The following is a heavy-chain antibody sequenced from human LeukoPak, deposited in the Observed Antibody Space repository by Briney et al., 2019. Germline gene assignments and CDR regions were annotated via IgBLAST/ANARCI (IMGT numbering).Heavy chain of an antibody. J-gene: IGHJ5*02. CDR2: IYHSGST. V-gene: IGHV4-4*02. CDR1: GGPLSSSNW. Sequence: SGTLSLTCAVSGGPLSSSNWWSWVRQPPGKGLEWIGEIYHSGSTNYNPSLKSRVTISVDTSKNQFSLKLSSVTAADTAVYYCARGGGYSGYDGLTLAHWFDPWGQGTLVTVSS. D-gene: IGHD5-12*01. CDR3: ARGGGYSGYDGLTLAHWFDP.